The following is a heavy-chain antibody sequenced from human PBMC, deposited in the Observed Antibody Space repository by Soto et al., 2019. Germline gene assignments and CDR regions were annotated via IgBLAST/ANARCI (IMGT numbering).Heavy chain of an antibody. Sequence: EVQLVASGGGLVQPGGSLRLSCAASGFTVSSNYMSWVRQAPGKGLEWVSVIYSGGSTYYADSVKGRFTISRHNSKNTLYLQMNSLRAEDTAVYYCARDRWASGSGSYRTPGYYYMDVWGKGTTVTVSS. D-gene: IGHD3-10*01. J-gene: IGHJ6*03. V-gene: IGHV3-53*04. CDR3: ARDRWASGSGSYRTPGYYYMDV. CDR2: IYSGGST. CDR1: GFTVSSNY.